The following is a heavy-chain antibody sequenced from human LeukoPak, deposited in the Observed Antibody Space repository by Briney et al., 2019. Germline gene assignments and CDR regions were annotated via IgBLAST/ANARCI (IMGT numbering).Heavy chain of an antibody. V-gene: IGHV4-59*01. J-gene: IGHJ6*03. CDR1: GGSISSYY. D-gene: IGHD1-1*01. CDR2: IYYSGST. CDR3: ARAGTTFYYYYMDV. Sequence: IPSETLSLTCTVSGGSISSYYWSWIRQPPGKGLEWIGYIYYSGSTNYNPSLKSRVTISVDTSKNQFSLKLSSVTAADTAVYYCARAGTTFYYYYMDVWGKGTTVTVSS.